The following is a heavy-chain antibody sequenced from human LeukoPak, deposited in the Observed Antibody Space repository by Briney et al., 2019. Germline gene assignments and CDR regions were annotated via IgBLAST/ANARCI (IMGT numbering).Heavy chain of an antibody. J-gene: IGHJ4*02. CDR3: VRGMGYTSGIELFDD. D-gene: IGHD5-18*01. CDR1: GFTFSSYW. Sequence: PGGSLRLSCAASGFTFSSYWMSWVRQAPGKGLEWVSVIYSGDRTYYADSVKGRFTISRNKSKNTLFLQMNSLRAEDTAMYYCVRGMGYTSGIELFDDWGQGTLVTVSS. CDR2: IYSGDRT. V-gene: IGHV3-53*01.